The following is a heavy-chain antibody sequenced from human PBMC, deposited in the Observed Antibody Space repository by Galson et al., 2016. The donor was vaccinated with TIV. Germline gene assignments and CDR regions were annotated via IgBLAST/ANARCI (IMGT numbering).Heavy chain of an antibody. D-gene: IGHD5-12*01. V-gene: IGHV4-59*08. CDR3: ARAGYTTSHEY. CDR1: GGSISSYY. Sequence: ETLSLTCSVSGGSISSYYWSWIRQPPGKGLEWIGYIYYSGTTKYNPSLKSRVTISEDTSKNQFFLNLSSVTVADTAVYYCARAGYTTSHEYWGRGILVTVSS. CDR2: IYYSGTT. J-gene: IGHJ4*02.